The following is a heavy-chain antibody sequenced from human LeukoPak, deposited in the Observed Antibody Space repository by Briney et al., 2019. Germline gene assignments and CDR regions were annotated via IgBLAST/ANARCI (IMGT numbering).Heavy chain of an antibody. CDR1: GYTFTGYY. D-gene: IGHD3-10*01. J-gene: IGHJ4*02. Sequence: GASVKVSCKASGYTFTGYYVHWVRQAPGQGLEWMGGIIPIFGTANYAQKFQGRVTITADESTSTAYMELSSLRSEDTAVYYCGTGPGYYFDYWGQGTLVTVSS. CDR3: GTGPGYYFDY. V-gene: IGHV1-69*13. CDR2: IIPIFGTA.